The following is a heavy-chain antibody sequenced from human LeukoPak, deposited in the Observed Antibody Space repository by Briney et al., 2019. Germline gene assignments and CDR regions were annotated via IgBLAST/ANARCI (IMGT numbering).Heavy chain of an antibody. CDR1: GDTFTTYD. Sequence: ASVKVSRKASGDTFTTYDVNWVRQATGQGLEWMGWLNPNSGNTGYVQKFQGRVTMTMNTSISTAYMELTSLTSEDTAVYYCARSTMGARRKYDYWGQGTLVTVSS. V-gene: IGHV1-8*01. CDR3: ARSTMGARRKYDY. D-gene: IGHD1-26*01. J-gene: IGHJ4*02. CDR2: LNPNSGNT.